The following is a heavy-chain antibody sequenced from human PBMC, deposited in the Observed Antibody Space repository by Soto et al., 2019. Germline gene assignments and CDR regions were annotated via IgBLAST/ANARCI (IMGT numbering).Heavy chain of an antibody. CDR2: ISYDGSNK. Sequence: GGSLRLSCAASGFTFSSYGLQRVRQAPGKGLEWVAVISYDGSNKYYAGSVKGRFTIARDNSKNTLFLHMSSLRAEDTAVYYCVKDGSSGWPYYYGLDVWGQGTSVTVSS. J-gene: IGHJ6*02. CDR3: VKDGSSGWPYYYGLDV. CDR1: GFTFSSYG. D-gene: IGHD6-19*01. V-gene: IGHV3-30*18.